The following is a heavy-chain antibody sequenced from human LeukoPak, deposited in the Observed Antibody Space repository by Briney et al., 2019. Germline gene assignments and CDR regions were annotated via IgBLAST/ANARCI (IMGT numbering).Heavy chain of an antibody. J-gene: IGHJ4*02. V-gene: IGHV3-11*06. Sequence: GGSLRLSCAVSGFTFSDYYMIWIRQAPGKGLEWVSYIRSSSSYTNYADSVKGRFTISKDNAKNSLYLQINSLRAEDTAVYYCARDISTYGSGSSQFDYWGQGTLVTVSS. D-gene: IGHD3-10*01. CDR2: IRSSSSYT. CDR1: GFTFSDYY. CDR3: ARDISTYGSGSSQFDY.